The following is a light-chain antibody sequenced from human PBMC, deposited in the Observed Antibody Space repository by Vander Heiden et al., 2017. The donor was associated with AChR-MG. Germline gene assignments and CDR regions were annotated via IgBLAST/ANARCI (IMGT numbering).Light chain of an antibody. Sequence: EIVMTQSPATLSVSPGERATLSCRASRTVYTNLAWYQQKPDQAPRLLIYGASTRATGIPARFGGSGSGTEFTLTISSLQSEDFAVYYCQQYNDWPPLTFGGRTKVEI. J-gene: IGKJ4*01. V-gene: IGKV3-15*01. CDR1: RTVYTN. CDR2: GAS. CDR3: QQYNDWPPLT.